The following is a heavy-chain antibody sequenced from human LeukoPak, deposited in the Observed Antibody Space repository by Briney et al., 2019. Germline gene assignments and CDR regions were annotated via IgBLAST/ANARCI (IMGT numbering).Heavy chain of an antibody. V-gene: IGHV1-69*06. CDR2: IIPIFGTA. CDR3: ARGDSSSNGQYNWFDP. J-gene: IGHJ5*02. D-gene: IGHD6-6*01. CDR1: GGTFSSYA. Sequence: GASVKVSCKASGGTFSSYAISWVRQAPGQGLEWMGGIIPIFGTANYAQKFQGRVTITADKSTSTAYMELSSLRSEDTAVYYCARGDSSSNGQYNWFDPWGQGTLVTVSS.